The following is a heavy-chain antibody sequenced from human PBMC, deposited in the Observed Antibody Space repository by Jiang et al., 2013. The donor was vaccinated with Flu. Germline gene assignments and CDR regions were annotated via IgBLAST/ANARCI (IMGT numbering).Heavy chain of an antibody. CDR3: ARGHPGDSDDY. D-gene: IGHD7-27*01. CDR1: GYTFTGYY. V-gene: IGHV1-2*06. Sequence: SVKVSCKASGYTFTGYYMHWVRQAPGQGLEWMGRINPNGGLTNYAQKFQGRVTMTRNTSISTAYMELSSLRSEDTAVYYCARGHPGDSDDYWGQGTLVTVSS. CDR2: INPNGGLT. J-gene: IGHJ4*02.